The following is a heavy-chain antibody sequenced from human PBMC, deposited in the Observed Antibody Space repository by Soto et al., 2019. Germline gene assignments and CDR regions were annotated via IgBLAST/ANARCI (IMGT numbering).Heavy chain of an antibody. CDR1: GGSFSGYY. CDR3: ARDAGWLGYYGMDV. CDR2: INHSGST. D-gene: IGHD5-12*01. Sequence: SETLSLTCAVYGGSFSGYYWSWIRQPPGKGLEWIGEINHSGSTNYNPSLKSRVTISVDTSKNQFSLKLSSVTAADTAVYYCARDAGWLGYYGMDVWGQGTTVTVSS. J-gene: IGHJ6*02. V-gene: IGHV4-34*01.